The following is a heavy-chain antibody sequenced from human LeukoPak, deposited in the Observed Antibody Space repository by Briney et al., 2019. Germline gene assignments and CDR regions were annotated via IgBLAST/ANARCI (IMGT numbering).Heavy chain of an antibody. CDR3: ARAVVVTPTTYFYYYYMDV. Sequence: KPSQTLSLTCTVSGGSISSGDYYWSWVRQPPGKGLEWIGEINHSGSTNYNPSLKSRVTISVDTSENHFSLKVYSVTAADTAVYYCARAVVVTPTTYFYYYYMDVWGKGTTVTVSS. J-gene: IGHJ6*03. CDR1: GGSISSGDYY. D-gene: IGHD2-21*02. CDR2: INHSGST. V-gene: IGHV4-30-4*08.